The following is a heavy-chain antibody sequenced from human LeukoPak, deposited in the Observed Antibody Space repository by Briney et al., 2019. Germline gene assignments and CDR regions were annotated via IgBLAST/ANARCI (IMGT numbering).Heavy chain of an antibody. Sequence: ASVKVSCKTSGYTFTSYGISWVRQAPGQGLEWMGWISAYNGNTNYAQKLQGRVTMTTDTSTSTAYMELRSLRSDDTAVYYNVSVLSTPYGNYDSSGYYSHYYYYMDVWGKGTTVTVSS. CDR1: GYTFTSYG. V-gene: IGHV1-18*01. D-gene: IGHD3-22*01. CDR2: ISAYNGNT. CDR3: VSVLSTPYGNYDSSGYYSHYYYYMDV. J-gene: IGHJ6*03.